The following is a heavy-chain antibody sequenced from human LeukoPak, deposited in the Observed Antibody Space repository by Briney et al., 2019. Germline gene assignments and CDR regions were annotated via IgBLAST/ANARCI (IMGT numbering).Heavy chain of an antibody. Sequence: PGGSLRLSCADSGFTFSSYAMHWVRQAPGKGLEWVAVISYDGSNKYYADSVKGRFTISRDNAKNSLYLQMNSLRAEDTAVYYCARDFPRGRLDFDYWGQGTLVTVSS. CDR2: ISYDGSNK. D-gene: IGHD3-16*01. CDR3: ARDFPRGRLDFDY. V-gene: IGHV3-30-3*01. J-gene: IGHJ4*02. CDR1: GFTFSSYA.